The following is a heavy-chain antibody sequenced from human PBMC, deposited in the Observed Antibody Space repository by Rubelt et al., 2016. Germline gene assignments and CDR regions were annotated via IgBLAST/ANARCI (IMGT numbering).Heavy chain of an antibody. CDR2: IKYDGSAT. CDR3: AKDRAAMVPKPYYFDY. J-gene: IGHJ4*02. D-gene: IGHD5-18*01. Sequence: GFTLNNYWMHWVRQAPGKGLVWVSEIKYDGSATNYADSVKGRFTISRDNSKNTLYLQMNRLRAEDTAVYYCAKDRAAMVPKPYYFDYWGQGTLVTVSS. V-gene: IGHV3-74*01. CDR1: GFTLNNYW.